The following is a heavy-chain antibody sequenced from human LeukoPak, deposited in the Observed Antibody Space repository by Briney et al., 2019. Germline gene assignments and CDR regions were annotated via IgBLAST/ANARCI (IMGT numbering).Heavy chain of an antibody. D-gene: IGHD3-10*01. Sequence: GGSLRLSCAASGFTFSSYSMNWVRQAPGKGLEWVSSISSSSSYTYYADSVKGRFTISRDNAKNSLYLQMNSLRAEDTAVYYCAVLKGGYGSFDYWGQGTLVTVSS. V-gene: IGHV3-21*01. J-gene: IGHJ4*02. CDR2: ISSSSSYT. CDR3: AVLKGGYGSFDY. CDR1: GFTFSSYS.